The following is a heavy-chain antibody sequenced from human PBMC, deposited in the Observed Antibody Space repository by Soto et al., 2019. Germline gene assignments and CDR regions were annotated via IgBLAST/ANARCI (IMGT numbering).Heavy chain of an antibody. V-gene: IGHV3-9*01. CDR2: ISWNSGSI. D-gene: IGHD3-22*01. Sequence: PGGSLRLSCAASGFTFDDYAMHWVRQAPGKGLEWVSGISWNSGSIGYADSVKGRFTISRDNAKNSLYLQMNSLRAEDTALYYWAKDGGEYYDSSGYLDYWGQGTLVTVSS. CDR3: AKDGGEYYDSSGYLDY. J-gene: IGHJ4*02. CDR1: GFTFDDYA.